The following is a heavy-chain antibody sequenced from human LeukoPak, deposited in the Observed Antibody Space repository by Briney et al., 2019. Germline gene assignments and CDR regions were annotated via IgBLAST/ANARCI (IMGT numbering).Heavy chain of an antibody. CDR3: ASASLDCSSTSCPIN. D-gene: IGHD2-2*01. V-gene: IGHV3-66*01. CDR2: IYSGGSI. Sequence: GGSLRLSCAASGFTVSSNYMSWVRQAPGKGLEWVSVIYSGGSIYYADSVKGRFTISRDNAKNSLYLQMNSLRAEDTAVYYCASASLDCSSTSCPINWGQGTLVAVSS. CDR1: GFTVSSNY. J-gene: IGHJ4*02.